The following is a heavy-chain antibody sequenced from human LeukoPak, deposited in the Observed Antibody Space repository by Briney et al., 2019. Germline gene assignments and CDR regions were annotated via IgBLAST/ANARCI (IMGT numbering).Heavy chain of an antibody. J-gene: IGHJ4*02. CDR1: GFTFSSYG. D-gene: IGHD6-13*01. Sequence: GGSLRLSCAASGFTFSSYGMHWVRQAPGKGLEWVAVIWYDGSNKYYADSVKGRFTISRDNSKNTLYLQMNSLRAEDTAVYYCAKDGGSSSWLFDYWGQGTLVTVSS. CDR2: IWYDGSNK. CDR3: AKDGGSSSWLFDY. V-gene: IGHV3-33*06.